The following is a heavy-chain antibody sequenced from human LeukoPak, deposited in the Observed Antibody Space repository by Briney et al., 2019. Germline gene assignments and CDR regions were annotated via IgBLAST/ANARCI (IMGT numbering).Heavy chain of an antibody. V-gene: IGHV3-7*01. CDR3: ARAGWELPEGFDY. Sequence: GGSLRLSCAASGFAFSSYWMSWVRQAPGKGLEWVATIRQDGIEKYDVDSVKGRFTISRDNAKNSLYLQMNSLRGEDTAVYYCARAGWELPEGFDYGGQGTLVTVSS. J-gene: IGHJ4*02. CDR2: IRQDGIEK. CDR1: GFAFSSYW. D-gene: IGHD1-26*01.